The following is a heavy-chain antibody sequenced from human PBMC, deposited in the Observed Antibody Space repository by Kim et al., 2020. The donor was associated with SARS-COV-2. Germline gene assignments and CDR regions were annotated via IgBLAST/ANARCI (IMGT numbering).Heavy chain of an antibody. CDR3: ARDNSWSFDY. CDR1: GYTFTSYY. CDR2: INPSGGST. Sequence: ASVKVSCKASGYTFTSYYLHWVRQAPGQGLGWMGIINPSGGSTTYAQKFEVRVTMTRDTSTSTVFLELSSLRSDDTAVYYCARDNSWSFDYWGQGTLVTVSS. V-gene: IGHV1-46*01. D-gene: IGHD6-13*01. J-gene: IGHJ4*02.